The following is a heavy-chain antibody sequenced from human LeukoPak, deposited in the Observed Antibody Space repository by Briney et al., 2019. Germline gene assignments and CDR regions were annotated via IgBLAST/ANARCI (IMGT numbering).Heavy chain of an antibody. CDR1: GFTFSNYD. CDR2: ISGSGGST. J-gene: IGHJ4*02. CDR3: ATGTNRELRGNY. V-gene: IGHV3-23*01. D-gene: IGHD1-26*01. Sequence: GGSLRLSCVASGFTFSNYDMSWVRQAPGKGLEWVSAISGSGGSTYYADSVKGRFTISRDNSKNTLYLQMNSLRAEDTAVYYCATGTNRELRGNYWGQGTLVTVSS.